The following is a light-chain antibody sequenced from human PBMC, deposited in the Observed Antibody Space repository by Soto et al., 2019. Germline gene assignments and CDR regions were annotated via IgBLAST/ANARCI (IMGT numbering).Light chain of an antibody. CDR2: AAS. J-gene: IGKJ3*01. V-gene: IGKV1-39*01. CDR3: QQSFGVEVT. Sequence: DIQLTQSPASLSASVGDRVTITCRASDNIGSNLNWYQHQTGTAPKLLIYAASSLQGGVPSRFSGSGYGTQFTLTISGLQTEDFATYYCQQSFGVEVTFGPGTKLDL. CDR1: DNIGSN.